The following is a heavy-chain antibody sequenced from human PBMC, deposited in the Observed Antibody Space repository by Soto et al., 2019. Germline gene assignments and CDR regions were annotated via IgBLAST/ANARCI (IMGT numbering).Heavy chain of an antibody. J-gene: IGHJ6*02. Sequence: GGSLRLSCAASGLPFSSYGMHWVRQAPGKGLEWVAVISYDGSNKYYADSVKGRFTISRDNSKNTLYLQMNSLRAEDTAVYYCAKGPAIVLVPAAMNYYYGMDVWGQGTTVTVSS. CDR2: ISYDGSNK. CDR1: GLPFSSYG. V-gene: IGHV3-30*18. D-gene: IGHD2-2*01. CDR3: AKGPAIVLVPAAMNYYYGMDV.